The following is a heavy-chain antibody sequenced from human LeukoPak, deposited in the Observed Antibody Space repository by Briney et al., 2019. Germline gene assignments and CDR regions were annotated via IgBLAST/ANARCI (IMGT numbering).Heavy chain of an antibody. CDR1: GYSFTSYW. Sequence: GESLRISCKGSGYSFTSYWIGWVRQMPEKGLEWMGIIYPGDSDTRYSPSFQGQVTISADKSISTAYLQWSSLKASDTAMYYCARVYCSSTSRLLGWFDPWGQGTLVTVSS. CDR3: ARVYCSSTSRLLGWFDP. CDR2: IYPGDSDT. V-gene: IGHV5-51*01. J-gene: IGHJ5*02. D-gene: IGHD2-2*01.